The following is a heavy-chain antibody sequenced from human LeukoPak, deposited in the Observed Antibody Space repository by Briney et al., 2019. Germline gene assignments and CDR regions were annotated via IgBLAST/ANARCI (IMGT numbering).Heavy chain of an antibody. CDR2: TSYDGSTK. Sequence: GRSLRLSCAASGFTFSSYVMHWVRQAPGKGLEWVAVTSYDGSTKYYADSVKGRFTISRDNSKNTLYLQMNSLRAEDTAVYYCARSTSSEYDIYHFDYWGQGTLVTVSS. CDR1: GFTFSSYV. D-gene: IGHD3-9*01. V-gene: IGHV3-30*03. CDR3: ARSTSSEYDIYHFDY. J-gene: IGHJ4*02.